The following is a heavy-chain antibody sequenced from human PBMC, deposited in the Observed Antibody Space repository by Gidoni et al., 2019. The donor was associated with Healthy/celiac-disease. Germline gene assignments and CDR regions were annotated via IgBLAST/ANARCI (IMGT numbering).Heavy chain of an antibody. CDR3: AKGLSVYCSSTSCHDAFDI. V-gene: IGHV3-9*01. D-gene: IGHD2-2*01. Sequence: GLEWVSGISWNSGRIGYADSVKGRFTISRDNAKNSLYLQMNSLRAEDTALYYCAKGLSVYCSSTSCHDAFDIWGQGTMVTVSS. CDR2: ISWNSGRI. J-gene: IGHJ3*02.